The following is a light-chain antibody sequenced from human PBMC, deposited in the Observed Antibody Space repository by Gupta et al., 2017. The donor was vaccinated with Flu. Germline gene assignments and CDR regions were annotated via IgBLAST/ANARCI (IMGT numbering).Light chain of an antibody. V-gene: IGKV1-5*03. CDR1: QSINSW. J-gene: IGKJ5*01. Sequence: DIQMTQSPSTLSASVGNRVTITCRASQSINSWLAWYQQKPGKAPKLLIYKASSLQSGVPSRFSGSGSGTEFILTISSLQPDDFATYYCQQYESYSPIIFGQATRLEIK. CDR3: QQYESYSPII. CDR2: KAS.